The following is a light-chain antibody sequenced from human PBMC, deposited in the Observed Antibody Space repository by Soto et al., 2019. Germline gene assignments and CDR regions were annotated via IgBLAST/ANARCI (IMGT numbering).Light chain of an antibody. CDR2: QAS. CDR3: QQYNSYSRT. J-gene: IGKJ1*01. CDR1: QSISSW. Sequence: DIQMTQSPSTLSASVGDRVTITCRASQSISSWLAWYQQRPGKAPNLLIYQASSLESGVTSRFSGSGSGTEFTLTISSLQPDDFATYYCQQYNSYSRTFGQGTKVEIK. V-gene: IGKV1-5*03.